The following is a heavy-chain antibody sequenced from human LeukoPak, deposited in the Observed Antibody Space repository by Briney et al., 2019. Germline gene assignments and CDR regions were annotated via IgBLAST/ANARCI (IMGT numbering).Heavy chain of an antibody. V-gene: IGHV3-15*01. J-gene: IGHJ4*02. Sequence: PGGSLRLSCAASGFTFSNAWMSWVRQAPGKGLEWVGRIKSKTDGGTTDYAAPVKGRFTISRDDSKNTLYLQMNSLKTEDTAVDFCNTNELELRSEGDYWGQGTLVTVSS. CDR2: IKSKTDGGTT. D-gene: IGHD1-7*01. CDR1: GFTFSNAW. CDR3: NTNELELRSEGDY.